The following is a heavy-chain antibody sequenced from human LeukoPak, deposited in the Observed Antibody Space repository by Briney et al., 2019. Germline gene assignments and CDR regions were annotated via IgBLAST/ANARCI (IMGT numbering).Heavy chain of an antibody. CDR3: ARDRGILPLYYFDY. J-gene: IGHJ4*02. CDR2: ISSSSSYI. D-gene: IGHD1-14*01. Sequence: GGSLRLSCAASGFTFSSYSMNWVRQAPGKGLEWVSSISSSSSYIYYADSVKGRFTISRDNAKNSLYLQMNSLRAEDTAVYYCARDRGILPLYYFDYWGQGTLVTVSS. V-gene: IGHV3-21*01. CDR1: GFTFSSYS.